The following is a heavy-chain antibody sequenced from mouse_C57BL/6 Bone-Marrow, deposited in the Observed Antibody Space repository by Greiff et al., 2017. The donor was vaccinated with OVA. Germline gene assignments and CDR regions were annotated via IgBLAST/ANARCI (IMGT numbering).Heavy chain of an antibody. Sequence: EVKRVESGGGLVKPGGSLKLSCAASGFTFSSYAMSWVRQTPEKRLAWVATISDGGSYAYYPDNVKGRFTISRDNAKNNLYLQMSHLKSEDTAMYYCARSGMDYWGQGTSVTVAS. V-gene: IGHV5-4*03. CDR1: GFTFSSYA. D-gene: IGHD4-1*01. CDR3: ARSGMDY. CDR2: ISDGGSYA. J-gene: IGHJ4*01.